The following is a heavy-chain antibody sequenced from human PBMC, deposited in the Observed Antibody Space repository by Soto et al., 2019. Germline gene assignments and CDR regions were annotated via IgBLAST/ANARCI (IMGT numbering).Heavy chain of an antibody. CDR2: INPKSGGT. V-gene: IGHV1-2*04. CDR3: ARGDSTXCSNGVCSFFYNHDMDV. D-gene: IGHD2-8*01. J-gene: IGHJ6*02. CDR1: GYSFTDYH. Sequence: SVKVSCKASGYSFTDYHIHWVRQAPGQGLEWLGRINPKSGGTSTAQKFQGWVTMTTDTSISTASMELTRLTSDDTAIYYCARGDSTXCSNGVCSFFYNHDMDVWGQGTTVTVSS.